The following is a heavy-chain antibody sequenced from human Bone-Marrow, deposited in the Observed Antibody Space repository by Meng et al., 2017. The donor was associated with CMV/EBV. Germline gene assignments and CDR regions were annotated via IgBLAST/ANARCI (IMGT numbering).Heavy chain of an antibody. CDR3: ARGRIPAIPLDY. V-gene: IGHV1-2*02. CDR2: INPISGGT. J-gene: IGHJ4*02. Sequence: QVQAGQSGAEVKKPGASVKVSCQASGYTFNGYYMHWVRPAPGQGLEWMGWINPISGGTNYAQKFQGRVTMTRDTSISTAYMELSRLRSDDTAVYYCARGRIPAIPLDYWGQGTLVTVSS. CDR1: GYTFNGYY. D-gene: IGHD2-2*01.